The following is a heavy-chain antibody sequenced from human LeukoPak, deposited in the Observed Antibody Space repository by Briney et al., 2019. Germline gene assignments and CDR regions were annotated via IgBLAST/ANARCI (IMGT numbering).Heavy chain of an antibody. V-gene: IGHV3-30*04. J-gene: IGHJ4*02. Sequence: GRSLRLSCAASGFTFSSYAMHWVRQAPGKGLEWVAVISYDGSNKYYADSVKGRFTISRDNSKNTLCLQMNSLRAEDTAVYYCARGPGYSSGYFDYWGQGTLVTVSS. CDR2: ISYDGSNK. CDR1: GFTFSSYA. CDR3: ARGPGYSSGYFDY. D-gene: IGHD6-19*01.